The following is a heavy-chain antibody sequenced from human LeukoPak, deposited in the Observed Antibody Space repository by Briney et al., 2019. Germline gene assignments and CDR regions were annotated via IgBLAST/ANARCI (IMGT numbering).Heavy chain of an antibody. CDR3: ARGASGYSYG. Sequence: SQTLSPTCTVSGGSISSDYCSWIRHPPRKGLEWIGYIYYSGSTNYNPSLKSRVTISIDTSKNQFSLNLSSVTAADTAVYYCARGASGYSYGWGQGTLVTVSS. CDR2: IYYSGST. V-gene: IGHV4-59*01. J-gene: IGHJ4*02. D-gene: IGHD5-18*01. CDR1: GGSISSDY.